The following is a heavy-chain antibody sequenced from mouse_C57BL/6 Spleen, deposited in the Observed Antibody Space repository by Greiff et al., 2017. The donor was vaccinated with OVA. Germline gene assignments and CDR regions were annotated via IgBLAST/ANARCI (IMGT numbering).Heavy chain of an antibody. Sequence: VQGVESGAELVKPGASVKMSCKASGYTFTTYPIEWMKQNHGKSLEWIGNFHPYNDDTKYNEKFKGKATLTVEKSSSTVYLELSRLTSDDSAVYYCARRNDYKEAWFAYWGQGTLVTVSA. CDR1: GYTFTTYP. D-gene: IGHD2-4*01. CDR3: ARRNDYKEAWFAY. CDR2: FHPYNDDT. V-gene: IGHV1-47*01. J-gene: IGHJ3*01.